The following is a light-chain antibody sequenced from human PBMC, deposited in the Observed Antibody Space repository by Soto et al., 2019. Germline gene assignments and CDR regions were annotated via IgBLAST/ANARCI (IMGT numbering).Light chain of an antibody. V-gene: IGLV2-14*01. CDR3: SSYTTSSTHWV. CDR1: SSDVGGYNY. Sequence: QSALTQPASVSVSPGQSITISCTGTSSDVGGYNYVSWYQQHPGKAPKLMIYEVSNRPSGFSNRFSGSKSGNTASLTISGLQAEDEADYYCSSYTTSSTHWVFGGGTQLTVL. J-gene: IGLJ3*02. CDR2: EVS.